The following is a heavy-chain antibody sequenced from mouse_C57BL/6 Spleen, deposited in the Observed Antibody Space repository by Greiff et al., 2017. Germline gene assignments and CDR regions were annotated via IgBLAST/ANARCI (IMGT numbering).Heavy chain of an antibody. CDR1: GYTFTSYW. CDR2: IYPSDSET. CDR3: ARDYYSNRFAY. J-gene: IGHJ3*01. V-gene: IGHV1-61*01. D-gene: IGHD2-5*01. Sequence: QVQLQQPGAELVRPGSSVKLSCKASGYTFTSYWMDWVKQRPGQGLEWIGNIYPSDSETHYNQKFKDKATLTVDKSSSTAYMQLSSLTSEDSAVYYCARDYYSNRFAYWGQGTLVTVSA.